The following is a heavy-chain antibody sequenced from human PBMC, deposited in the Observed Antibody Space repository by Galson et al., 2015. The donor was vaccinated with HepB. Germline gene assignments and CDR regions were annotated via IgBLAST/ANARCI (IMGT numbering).Heavy chain of an antibody. CDR3: ASGGSYVGGFDY. J-gene: IGHJ4*02. CDR1: GYTFISSA. CDR2: INPGNGDT. D-gene: IGHD1-26*01. V-gene: IGHV1-3*01. Sequence: SVKVSCKASGYTFISSAMHWVRQAPGQRLEWMGWINPGNGDTQYSQTFQGRVTITRDTSASTGYMELSSLRSEDTAVYYCASGGSYVGGFDYWGQGTLVTVSS.